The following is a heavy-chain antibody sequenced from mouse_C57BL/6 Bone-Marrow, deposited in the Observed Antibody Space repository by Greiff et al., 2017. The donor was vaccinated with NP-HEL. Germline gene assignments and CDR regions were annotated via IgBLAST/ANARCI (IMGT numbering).Heavy chain of an antibody. D-gene: IGHD2-4*01. CDR2: ISSGGDYI. CDR1: GFTFSSYA. V-gene: IGHV5S21*01. Sequence: EVMLVESGEGLVKPGGSLKLSCAASGFTFSSYAMSWVRQTPEKRLEWVAYISSGGDYIYYADTVKGRFTISRDNARNTLYLQMSSLKSEDTAMYYCTRGGDYDYHYAMDYWGQGTSVTVSS. J-gene: IGHJ4*01. CDR3: TRGGDYDYHYAMDY.